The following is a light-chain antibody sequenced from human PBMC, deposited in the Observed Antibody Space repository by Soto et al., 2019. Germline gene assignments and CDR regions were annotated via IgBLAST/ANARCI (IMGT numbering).Light chain of an antibody. CDR2: AAS. J-gene: IGKJ5*01. CDR3: QQLKSYPIT. Sequence: IQLTHSPSSLSESVGERVTITCRASQGISSYLGWYQQKPGKAPKLLIYAASTLQSGVPSRFSGSASGTEFTLTISSLQPEDFATYYCQQLKSYPITFGQGTRLEIK. CDR1: QGISSY. V-gene: IGKV1-9*01.